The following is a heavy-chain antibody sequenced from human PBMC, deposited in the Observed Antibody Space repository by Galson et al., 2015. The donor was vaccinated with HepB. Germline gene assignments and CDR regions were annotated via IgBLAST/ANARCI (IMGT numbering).Heavy chain of an antibody. J-gene: IGHJ3*02. V-gene: IGHV5-10-1*01. D-gene: IGHD6-19*01. CDR2: IDPSDSYT. CDR1: GYSFTSYW. Sequence: QSGAEVKKPGESLRISCKGSGYSFTSYWISWVRQMPGKGLEWMGRIDPSDSYTNYSPSFQGHVTISADKSISTAYLQWSSLKASDTAMYYCARHATVAGTGPVLSFHDDAFDIWGQGTMVTVSS. CDR3: ARHATVAGTGPVLSFHDDAFDI.